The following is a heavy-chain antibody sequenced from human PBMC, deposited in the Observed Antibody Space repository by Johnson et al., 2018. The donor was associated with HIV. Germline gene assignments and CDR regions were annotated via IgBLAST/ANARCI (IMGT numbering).Heavy chain of an antibody. CDR3: AREGPLTFGGSDAFDI. CDR1: GFTFDDYG. V-gene: IGHV3-20*04. D-gene: IGHD3-16*01. J-gene: IGHJ3*02. CDR2: IDWNGGST. Sequence: EVQLVESGGGVVRPGGSLRLSCAASGFTFDDYGMSWVRQVQGKGLEWVAGIDWNGGSTGYADSVKGRFTISRDNAKNSLYLQMNSLRAEDPALYYCAREGPLTFGGSDAFDIWGQGTMVTVSS.